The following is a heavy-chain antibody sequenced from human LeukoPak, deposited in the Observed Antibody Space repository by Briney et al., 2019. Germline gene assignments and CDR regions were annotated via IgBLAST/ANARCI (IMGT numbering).Heavy chain of an antibody. Sequence: GGSLRLSCAASGFTFSSYAMHWVRQAPGKGLEYISAISSNGGSTYYANSVKGRFTISRDNSKNTLYLQMGSLRAEDMAVYYCARDGARSRSYPAFDIWGQGTMVTVSS. CDR3: ARDGARSRSYPAFDI. CDR2: ISSNGGST. J-gene: IGHJ3*02. CDR1: GFTFSSYA. V-gene: IGHV3-64*01.